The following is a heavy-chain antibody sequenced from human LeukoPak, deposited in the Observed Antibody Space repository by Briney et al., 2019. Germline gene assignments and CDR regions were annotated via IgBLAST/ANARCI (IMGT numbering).Heavy chain of an antibody. CDR2: IYYSGST. Sequence: SETLSLTCTVSGGSISSSSYYWGWIRQPPGKGLEWIGRIYYSGSTYYNSSLKSRVTISVDTSKNQFSLKLSSVTAADTAVYYCARTLHPYYYDSSGYYFDYWGQGTLVTVSS. CDR1: GGSISSSSYY. CDR3: ARTLHPYYYDSSGYYFDY. J-gene: IGHJ4*02. V-gene: IGHV4-39*01. D-gene: IGHD3-22*01.